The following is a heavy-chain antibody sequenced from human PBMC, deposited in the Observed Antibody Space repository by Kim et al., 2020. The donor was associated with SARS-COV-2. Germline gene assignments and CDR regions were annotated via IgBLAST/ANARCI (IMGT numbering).Heavy chain of an antibody. CDR3: AKTADYSDSSGYFRY. V-gene: IGHV3-23*01. D-gene: IGHD3-22*01. CDR1: GFTFSSYA. Sequence: GGSLRLSCAASGFTFSSYAMSWVRQAPERGLEWVSGILGRGINTYYADSVKGRFTISRDNSKNTLYLQMNSLRDEDTAVYYCAKTADYSDSSGYFRYWGHGTLVTVSS. J-gene: IGHJ4*01. CDR2: ILGRGINT.